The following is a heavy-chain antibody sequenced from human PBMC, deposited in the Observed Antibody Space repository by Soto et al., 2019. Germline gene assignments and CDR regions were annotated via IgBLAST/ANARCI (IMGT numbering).Heavy chain of an antibody. V-gene: IGHV1-69*12. CDR1: GGTFSSYA. CDR3: ARESRYCIGGSGYCLPGIDY. CDR2: IIPIFGTA. Sequence: QVQLVQSGAEVKKPGSSVKVSCKASGGTFSSYAISWVRQAPGQGLEWMGGIIPIFGTANYAQKFQGRVTLNADASTSTVYMEPSSQRDENTAVYYCARESRYCIGGSGYCLPGIDYWGQGTLVTVSS. D-gene: IGHD2-15*01. J-gene: IGHJ4*02.